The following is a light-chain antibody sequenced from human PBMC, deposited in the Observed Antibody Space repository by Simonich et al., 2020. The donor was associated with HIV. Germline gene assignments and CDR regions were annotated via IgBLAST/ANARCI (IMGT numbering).Light chain of an antibody. J-gene: IGKJ2*01. CDR3: QQYNDWPHYT. Sequence: EIVLTQSPGTLSLSPGERATPSCRASQSVSRSYLAWYQQKPGQAPRLLNYGASSRATGIPDRFSGSGSGTDFTLTISSMQSEDFAVYYCQQYNDWPHYTFGQGPSWRSN. V-gene: IGKV3-20*01. CDR1: QSVSRSY. CDR2: GAS.